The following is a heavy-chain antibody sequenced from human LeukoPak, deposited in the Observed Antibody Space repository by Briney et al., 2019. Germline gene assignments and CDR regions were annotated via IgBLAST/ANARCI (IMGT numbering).Heavy chain of an antibody. CDR3: ASPYYDSSGYYRWDY. CDR1: GGSFSGYY. J-gene: IGHJ4*02. CDR2: INHSGST. D-gene: IGHD3-22*01. Sequence: PSETLSLTCAAYGGSFSGYYWSWIRQPPGKGLEWIGEINHSGSTYYNPSLKSRVTISVDTSKNQFSLRMSSVTAADTAVYYCASPYYDSSGYYRWDYWGQGTLVTVSS. V-gene: IGHV4-34*01.